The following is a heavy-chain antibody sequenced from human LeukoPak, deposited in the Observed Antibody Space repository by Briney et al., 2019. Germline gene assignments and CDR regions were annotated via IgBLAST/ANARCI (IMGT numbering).Heavy chain of an antibody. D-gene: IGHD3-22*01. CDR2: IHYSGST. J-gene: IGHJ4*02. CDR1: GGSITSYY. V-gene: IGHV4-59*01. Sequence: SETLSLTCTVSGGSITSYYWSWIRQPPGKGLEWIGYIHYSGSTNFNTTLKSRVTISVDTSKNQFSLKVSSVTAADTAVYYCARVDSSGYYPGIDYWGQGTLVTVSS. CDR3: ARVDSSGYYPGIDY.